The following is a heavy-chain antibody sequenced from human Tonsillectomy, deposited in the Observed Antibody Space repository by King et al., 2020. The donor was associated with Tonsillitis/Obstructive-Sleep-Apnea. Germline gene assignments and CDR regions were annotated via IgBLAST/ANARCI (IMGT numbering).Heavy chain of an antibody. J-gene: IGHJ6*03. CDR2: IWYDGSNK. CDR1: GFSFSNHG. CDR3: ARNTVKDYYYYMDV. Sequence: VQLVESGGGVVQPGRSLTLSCAASGFSFSNHGMHWVRQAPGKGLEWVAVIWYDGSNKYHADSGKGRFTISRDNSNNTLYLQMNSLRAEDTAVYYCARNTVKDYYYYMDVWGKGTTVTVSS. D-gene: IGHD4-11*01. V-gene: IGHV3-33*01.